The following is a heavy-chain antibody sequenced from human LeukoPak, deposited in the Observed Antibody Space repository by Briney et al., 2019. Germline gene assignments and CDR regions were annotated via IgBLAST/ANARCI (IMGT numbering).Heavy chain of an antibody. CDR1: GLTFSSNW. D-gene: IGHD6-13*01. CDR3: ARVDSSSWFTPGGAFDI. Sequence: GGSLRLSCAASGLTFSSNWMHWVRQAPGKGLVWISRINNDGSGAIYADSVKGRFTISRDNAKNTLYLQMNSLRAEDTAVYYCARVDSSSWFTPGGAFDIWGQGTMVTVSS. J-gene: IGHJ3*02. V-gene: IGHV3-74*01. CDR2: INNDGSGA.